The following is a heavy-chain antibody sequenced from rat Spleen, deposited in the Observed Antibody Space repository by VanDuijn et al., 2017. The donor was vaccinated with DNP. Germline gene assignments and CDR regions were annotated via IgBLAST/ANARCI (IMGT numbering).Heavy chain of an antibody. J-gene: IGHJ2*01. CDR1: GFSLTSYG. Sequence: QVHLKESGPGLVQPSQTLSLTCTVSGFSLTSYGVSWVRQPPGKSLVWMGTIWAGGVTYYNSTVQSRLTIRRDTSKSQVFFKMNSLQPEDTGTYYCARHTYGHFFDYWGQGVMVTVSS. CDR2: IWAGGVT. V-gene: IGHV2-72*01. CDR3: ARHTYGHFFDY. D-gene: IGHD2-1*01.